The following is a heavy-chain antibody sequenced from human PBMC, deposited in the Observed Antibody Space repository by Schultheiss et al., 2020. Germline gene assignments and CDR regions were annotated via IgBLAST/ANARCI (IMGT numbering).Heavy chain of an antibody. CDR1: GFTFSSYA. Sequence: GGSLRLSCAASGFTFSSYAMHWVRQAPGKGLEWVAVISYDGSNKYYADSVKGRFTISRDNSKNTLYLQMNSLRAEDTAVYYCARDQRRYFDWLFSYGMDVLGQGATV. D-gene: IGHD3-9*01. V-gene: IGHV3-30*04. CDR2: ISYDGSNK. CDR3: ARDQRRYFDWLFSYGMDV. J-gene: IGHJ6*02.